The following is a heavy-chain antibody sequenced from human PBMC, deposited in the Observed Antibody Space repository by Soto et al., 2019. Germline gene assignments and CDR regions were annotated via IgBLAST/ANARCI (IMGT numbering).Heavy chain of an antibody. CDR2: IYSGGST. J-gene: IGHJ3*02. D-gene: IGHD2-15*01. Sequence: GGSLRLSCAASGFTVSSNYMSWVRQAPGKGLEWVSVIYSGGSTYYADSVKGRFTISRHNSKNTLYLQMNSLRAEDTAVYYCARATHHCSGGSCYVYGGAFDIWGQGTMVTVSS. CDR1: GFTVSSNY. CDR3: ARATHHCSGGSCYVYGGAFDI. V-gene: IGHV3-53*04.